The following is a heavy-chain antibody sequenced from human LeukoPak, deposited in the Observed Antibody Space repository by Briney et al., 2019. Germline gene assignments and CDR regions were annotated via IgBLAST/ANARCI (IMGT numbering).Heavy chain of an antibody. CDR3: ARVSGACYWNNYSFYYFDY. V-gene: IGHV4-34*01. CDR1: GGSFSGYY. Sequence: SETLSLTCAVYGGSFSGYYWSWIRQPPGQGLEWMGEINHSGSTNYNPTLKSRVTISVDTSKSQFSLKLSSVTAADTAVYYCARVSGACYWNNYSFYYFDYWGQGTLVTVSS. D-gene: IGHD1/OR15-1a*01. J-gene: IGHJ4*02. CDR2: INHSGST.